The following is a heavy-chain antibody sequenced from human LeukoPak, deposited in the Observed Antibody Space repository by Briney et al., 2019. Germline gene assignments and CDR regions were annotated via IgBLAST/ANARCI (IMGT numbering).Heavy chain of an antibody. V-gene: IGHV1-46*01. D-gene: IGHD1-14*01. CDR1: GNTFSRYY. CDR2: ITPTTGGA. Sequence: ASVKVSCKASGNTFSRYYFQWVRQAPGQGLDWMGIITPTTGGANYAQKFQGRVDMTRDTSTSTVYMELSSLTSGDTAVYYCATSDSTTGNWFDPWGQGTRVSVSS. CDR3: ATSDSTTGNWFDP. J-gene: IGHJ5*02.